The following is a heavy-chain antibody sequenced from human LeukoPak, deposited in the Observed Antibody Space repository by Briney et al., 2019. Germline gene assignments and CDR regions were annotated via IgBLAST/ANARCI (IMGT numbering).Heavy chain of an antibody. J-gene: IGHJ4*02. Sequence: SETLSLTCVFYGGSFSGHYWSWIRQPPGKGLEWIGYIYYSGSTNYNPSLKSRVTISVDTSKNQFSLKLTSVTAADTAVYYCARGVNSGYFDYCGQGTLVTVSS. CDR1: GGSFSGHY. CDR3: ARGVNSGYFDY. CDR2: IYYSGST. D-gene: IGHD1-26*01. V-gene: IGHV4-59*11.